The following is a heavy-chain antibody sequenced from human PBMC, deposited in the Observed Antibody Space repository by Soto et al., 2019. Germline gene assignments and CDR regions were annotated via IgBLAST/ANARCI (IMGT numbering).Heavy chain of an antibody. CDR2: IYYSGST. Sequence: SETLSLTCTVTGDSINNRSYYWGWIRQPPGKGLEWIGSIYYSGSTYNNPSLKSRVSMSVDTSKNQFSLKLRSVTAADTALYYCARQRTSVVTQAYFDSWGQGSLVTVSS. V-gene: IGHV4-39*01. CDR3: ARQRTSVVTQAYFDS. D-gene: IGHD2-21*02. CDR1: GDSINNRSYY. J-gene: IGHJ4*02.